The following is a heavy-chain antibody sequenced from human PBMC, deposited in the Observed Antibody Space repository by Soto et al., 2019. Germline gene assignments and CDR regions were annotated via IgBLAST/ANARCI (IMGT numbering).Heavy chain of an antibody. CDR2: IGGSSGTT. J-gene: IGHJ4*02. V-gene: IGHV3-23*01. CDR1: GLTFSNFA. D-gene: IGHD1-7*01. Sequence: GGSLRLSCKVSGLTFSNFAMSWVRQAPGKGLEWAAAIGGSSGTTFYADSVKGRFTISKDYANNMLYLQMNSLRAEDTAVYYCAKFKGFNWNYVFDYWGQGVPVTVSS. CDR3: AKFKGFNWNYVFDY.